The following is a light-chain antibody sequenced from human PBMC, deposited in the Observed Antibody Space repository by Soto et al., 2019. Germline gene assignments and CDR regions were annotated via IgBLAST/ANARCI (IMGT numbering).Light chain of an antibody. J-gene: IGKJ4*01. CDR1: QSTNNY. CDR2: GAS. V-gene: IGKV3-15*01. CDR3: QQYNSWPLT. Sequence: EIVMTQSPATLSVSPGERATLSCRASQSTNNYLAWYQQKPGQAPRLLIDGASTRATGIPARFSGSGSGTEFTLTISSLQSEDVAVYYCQQYNSWPLTFGGGTKVEIK.